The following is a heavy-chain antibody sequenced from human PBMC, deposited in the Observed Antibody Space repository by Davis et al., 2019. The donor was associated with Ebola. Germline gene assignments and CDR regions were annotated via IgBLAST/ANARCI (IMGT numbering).Heavy chain of an antibody. CDR1: GGSFDDYY. V-gene: IGHV4-34*01. CDR2: INHGGST. Sequence: PSETLSLTCAVDGGSFDDYYWNWIRQPPGKGLEWIGEINHGGSTNYNPSLKSRVAIFEDTSKKKFILQLSSVTAADAVVYYCARGRGIPDSWGQGTLVTVSS. J-gene: IGHJ4*02. D-gene: IGHD3-16*01. CDR3: ARGRGIPDS.